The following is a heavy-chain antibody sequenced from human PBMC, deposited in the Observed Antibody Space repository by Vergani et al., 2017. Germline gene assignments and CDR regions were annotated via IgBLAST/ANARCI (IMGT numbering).Heavy chain of an antibody. CDR3: ARMSPHYYGSGSYSEGGDY. CDR2: IIPIFGTA. Sequence: QVQLVQSGAEVKKPGSSVKVSCKASGGTFSSYALSWVRQAPGQGLEWMGGIIPIFGTANYAQKFQGRVTITADESTSTAYMELSSLRSEDTAVYYCARMSPHYYGSGSYSEGGDYWGQGTLVTVSS. D-gene: IGHD3-10*01. CDR1: GGTFSSYA. J-gene: IGHJ4*02. V-gene: IGHV1-69*01.